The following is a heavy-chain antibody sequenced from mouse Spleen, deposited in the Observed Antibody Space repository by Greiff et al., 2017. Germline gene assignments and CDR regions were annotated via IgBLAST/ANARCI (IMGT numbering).Heavy chain of an antibody. D-gene: IGHD2-2*01. Sequence: EVKLMESGAELVRPGASVKLSCTASGFNIKDDYMHWVKQRPEQGLEWIGWIDPENGDTEYASKFQGKATITADTSSNTAYLQLSSLTSEDTAVYYCTLMVTTDWGQGTLVTVSA. CDR3: TLMVTTD. J-gene: IGHJ3*01. V-gene: IGHV14-4*01. CDR1: GFNIKDDY. CDR2: IDPENGDT.